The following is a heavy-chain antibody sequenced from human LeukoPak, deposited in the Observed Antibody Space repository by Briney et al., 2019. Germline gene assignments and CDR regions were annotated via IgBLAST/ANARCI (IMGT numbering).Heavy chain of an antibody. Sequence: GGSLRLSCAASGFTFSSYGMHWVRQGPGKGLVWVSRINTDGSSTSNADSVKGRFTISRDNAKNTLYLQMNNLRAEDTAVYYCARDYLCAFDIWGQGTMVTVSS. CDR3: ARDYLCAFDI. CDR1: GFTFSSYG. J-gene: IGHJ3*02. CDR2: INTDGSST. V-gene: IGHV3-74*01. D-gene: IGHD5-12*01.